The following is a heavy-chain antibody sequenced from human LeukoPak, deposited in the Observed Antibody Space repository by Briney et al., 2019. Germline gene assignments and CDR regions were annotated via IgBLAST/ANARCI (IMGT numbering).Heavy chain of an antibody. CDR1: GGPISSSSYY. V-gene: IGHV4-39*07. CDR2: IHHSGST. Sequence: SETLSLTCTVSGGPISSSSYYWGWIRQPPGKGLEWIGNIHHSGSTYYNPSLKSRVTISVDTSKNQLSLKLSSVTAADTAVYYCARVAAGIGFFQHWGQGTLVTVSS. J-gene: IGHJ1*01. CDR3: ARVAAGIGFFQH. D-gene: IGHD6-13*01.